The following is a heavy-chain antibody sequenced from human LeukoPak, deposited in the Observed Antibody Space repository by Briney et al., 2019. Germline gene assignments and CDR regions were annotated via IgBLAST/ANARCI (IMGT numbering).Heavy chain of an antibody. CDR2: IYSGGST. J-gene: IGHJ4*02. Sequence: PGGSLRLSCAASGFTVSNNYMSWVRQAPGKGLEWVSVIYSGGSTYYADSVKGRFTISRDNSKNTLYLQMNSLRAEDTAVYYCASSRSGWLQYNYWGQGTLVTVSS. CDR1: GFTVSNNY. CDR3: ASSRSGWLQYNY. V-gene: IGHV3-66*01. D-gene: IGHD5-24*01.